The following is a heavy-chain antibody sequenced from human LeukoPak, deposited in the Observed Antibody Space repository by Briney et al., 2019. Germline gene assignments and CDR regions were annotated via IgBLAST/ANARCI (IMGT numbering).Heavy chain of an antibody. J-gene: IGHJ4*02. CDR2: IYADFDNT. D-gene: IGHD4/OR15-4a*01. Sequence: GGSLRLSCAASGFTVSGDYMSWVRQAPGKRLEWVSVIYADFDNTDYADSVKGRFTISRDNSKNTLYLHMNSLRVDDSATYYCARALNRHIGAFEYWGQGALVTVSS. CDR3: ARALNRHIGAFEY. CDR1: GFTVSGDY. V-gene: IGHV3-53*01.